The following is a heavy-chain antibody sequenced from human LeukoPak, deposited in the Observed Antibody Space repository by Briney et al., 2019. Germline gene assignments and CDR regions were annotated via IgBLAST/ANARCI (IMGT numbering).Heavy chain of an antibody. D-gene: IGHD3-16*02. J-gene: IGHJ3*02. V-gene: IGHV1-2*02. CDR1: GYTFTNYH. Sequence: ASVKVSCKASGYTFTNYHMNWVRQAPGQGLEWMGWINPNSGGTNYAQKFQGRVTMTRDTSISTAYMELSRLRSDDTAVYYCARDIMITFGGVIVTHNAFDIWGQGTMVTVSS. CDR2: INPNSGGT. CDR3: ARDIMITFGGVIVTHNAFDI.